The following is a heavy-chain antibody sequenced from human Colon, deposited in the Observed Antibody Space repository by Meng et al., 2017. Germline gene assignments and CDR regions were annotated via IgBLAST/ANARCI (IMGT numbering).Heavy chain of an antibody. V-gene: IGHV1-18*01. Sequence: QLQLWQSGAELKKPGDSVRVSCKASGYTFTHHGISWIRQAPGQGLEWMGWISCYNGDTNYAQKLQGRVTMTTDTSANTAYMDLRSLRSDDTAVYYCARDPSNTSGRYAYFDYWGQGTLVTVSS. D-gene: IGHD6-19*01. CDR1: GYTFTHHG. CDR2: ISCYNGDT. CDR3: ARDPSNTSGRYAYFDY. J-gene: IGHJ4*02.